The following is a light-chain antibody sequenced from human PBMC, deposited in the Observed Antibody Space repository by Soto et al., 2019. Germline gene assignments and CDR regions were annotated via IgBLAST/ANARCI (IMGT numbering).Light chain of an antibody. J-gene: IGKJ3*01. V-gene: IGKV1-17*01. CDR3: LQHNSYPFT. CDR1: QDIRSD. Sequence: DIQMTQSPSSLSASVGDRVTITCRASQDIRSDLGWFQQKPGKAPKRLIYAASTLESWVPSRFSGSRSGTEFTLTISSLQPEDFATYYCLQHNSYPFTFGPGTKVDIK. CDR2: AAS.